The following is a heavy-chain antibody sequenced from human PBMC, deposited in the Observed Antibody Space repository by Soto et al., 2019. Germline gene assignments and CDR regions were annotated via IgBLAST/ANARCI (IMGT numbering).Heavy chain of an antibody. CDR3: ARGLEGDMVRGVKVYSYYYGMDV. D-gene: IGHD3-10*01. CDR1: GYRFTSHW. V-gene: IGHV5-51*01. CDR2: IYPGHSDT. Sequence: GESLKISCKGFGYRFTSHWIGCVSQMPGKGLEWRGIIYPGHSDTRYNPSFQGQVTISADKSISTAYLQWSSLKASDTAMYYCARGLEGDMVRGVKVYSYYYGMDVWGQGTTVTVSS. J-gene: IGHJ6*02.